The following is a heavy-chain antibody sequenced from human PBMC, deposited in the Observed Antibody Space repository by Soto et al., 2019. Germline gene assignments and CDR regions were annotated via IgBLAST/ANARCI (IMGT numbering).Heavy chain of an antibody. Sequence: QEQLVESGGGVVQPGTSLRLSCAVPGGIFHGYGMHWVRQAPGKGLEWVAIIRFDGSHEEYADSVKGRFTISRDNSKNTLYRQMNTLGAEDTAVYYCARDGIGGTVFRGYLDYWGRGTVVTVSS. V-gene: IGHV3-33*01. CDR2: IRFDGSHE. D-gene: IGHD1-7*01. CDR1: GGIFHGYG. CDR3: ARDGIGGTVFRGYLDY. J-gene: IGHJ4*02.